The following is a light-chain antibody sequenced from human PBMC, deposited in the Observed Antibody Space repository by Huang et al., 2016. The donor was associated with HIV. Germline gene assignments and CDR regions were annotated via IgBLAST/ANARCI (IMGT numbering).Light chain of an antibody. J-gene: IGKJ1*01. CDR1: QSISSN. CDR3: QQYGNWPPWT. CDR2: DTS. V-gene: IGKV3-15*01. Sequence: IVMTQFPATLAVSPGERATLSCRASQSISSNLVCYQQKPGQTPRLLTYDTSARATGVPPRFSGSGAGTDFTLTISSLQSEDFAVYYCQQYGNWPPWTFGQGTKVEMK.